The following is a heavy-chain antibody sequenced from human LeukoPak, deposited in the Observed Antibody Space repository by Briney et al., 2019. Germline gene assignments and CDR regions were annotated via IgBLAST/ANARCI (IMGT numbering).Heavy chain of an antibody. CDR2: INSDGSGT. CDR3: AKIGQQWLIPEES. CDR1: GCPFRTEW. V-gene: IGHV3-74*01. D-gene: IGHD6-19*01. J-gene: IGHJ5*02. Sequence: GGSLRLSFAASGCPFRTEWMHWVRQAPGKGMEWVARINSDGSGTYYADSVKGRFTISRDNAKNMLYLQMDTLRAEDTAVYYCAKIGQQWLIPEESWGQGTLVTVSS.